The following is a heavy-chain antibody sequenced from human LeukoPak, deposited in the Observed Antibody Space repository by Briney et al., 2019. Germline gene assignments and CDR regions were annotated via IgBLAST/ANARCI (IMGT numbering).Heavy chain of an antibody. V-gene: IGHV3-21*01. CDR1: GFTFSSYS. Sequence: GGSLRLSCAASGFTFSSYSMNWVRQAPGKGLEWVSSISSSSSYIYYADSVKGRFTISRDNAKNSLYLQMNSLRAEDTAVYYCARDRHSYVWGSRRLDYWGQGTLVTVSS. CDR3: ARDRHSYVWGSRRLDY. CDR2: ISSSSSYI. J-gene: IGHJ4*02. D-gene: IGHD3-16*01.